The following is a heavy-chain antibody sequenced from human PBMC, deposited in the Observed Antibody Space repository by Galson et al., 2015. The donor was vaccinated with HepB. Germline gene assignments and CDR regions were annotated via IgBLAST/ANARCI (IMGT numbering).Heavy chain of an antibody. Sequence: SLRLSCAASGFTFSSYSMNWVRQAPGKGLEWVSSISSSSSYIYYADSVKGRFTISRDNAKNSLYLQMNSLRAEDTAVYYCARDGTKVAGGFDYWGQGTLVTVSS. V-gene: IGHV3-21*01. J-gene: IGHJ4*02. D-gene: IGHD1-1*01. CDR2: ISSSSSYI. CDR1: GFTFSSYS. CDR3: ARDGTKVAGGFDY.